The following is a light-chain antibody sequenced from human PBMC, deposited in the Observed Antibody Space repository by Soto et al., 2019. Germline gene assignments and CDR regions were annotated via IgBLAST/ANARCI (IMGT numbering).Light chain of an antibody. V-gene: IGKV1-5*01. Sequence: DIQMTQSPSTLSASVGDRVTITCRASQSISSWLAWYQQKPGKAPKVLIYDASTLESGVPSRFSGSGSGTEFTLTITSLQTDDFATYFCQQYDSYSLTFGPGTKVDI. J-gene: IGKJ3*01. CDR2: DAS. CDR3: QQYDSYSLT. CDR1: QSISSW.